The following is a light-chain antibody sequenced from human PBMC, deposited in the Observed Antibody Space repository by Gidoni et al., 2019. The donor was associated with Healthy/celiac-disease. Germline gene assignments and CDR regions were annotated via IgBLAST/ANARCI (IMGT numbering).Light chain of an antibody. CDR3: QVWDSSSDHPI. CDR2: DDS. Sequence: SHCLTQPPSVSVAPGQTARITCVGNNSGSKSVHWYQQKPGQAPVLVVYDDSDRPSGIPERFSGSNSGNTATLTISRVEAGDEADYYCQVWDSSSDHPIFGGGTKLTVL. V-gene: IGLV3-21*02. CDR1: NSGSKS. J-gene: IGLJ2*01.